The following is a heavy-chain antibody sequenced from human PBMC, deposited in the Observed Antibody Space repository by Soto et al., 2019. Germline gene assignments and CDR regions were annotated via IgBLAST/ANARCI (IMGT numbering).Heavy chain of an antibody. D-gene: IGHD1-26*01. V-gene: IGHV1-2*04. J-gene: IGHJ4*02. CDR3: ARGGVASGNFDS. CDR2: INANGGGT. Sequence: QVQLVQSGAEVKKPGASVKVSCKASGYTFTGHYMHWVRQAPGQGLEWMGWINANGGGTSYAQKFQGWVTMTRDTSSSTAYMELSSLKSDDTAVYYCARGGVASGNFDSWGQGTLVTVSS. CDR1: GYTFTGHY.